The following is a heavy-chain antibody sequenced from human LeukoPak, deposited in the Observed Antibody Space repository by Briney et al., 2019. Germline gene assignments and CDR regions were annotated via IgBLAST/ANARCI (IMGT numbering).Heavy chain of an antibody. CDR3: AADMAPTDPYKWFDP. V-gene: IGHV3-23*01. J-gene: IGHJ5*02. D-gene: IGHD1-1*01. Sequence: GGSLRLSCAASGFAFSSYAMSWVREAPGKGLEWVSAISGSGGSTYYADSVKGRFTISRDNSKNTLYLQMNSLRAEDTAVYYCAADMAPTDPYKWFDPWGQGTQVTVSP. CDR2: ISGSGGST. CDR1: GFAFSSYA.